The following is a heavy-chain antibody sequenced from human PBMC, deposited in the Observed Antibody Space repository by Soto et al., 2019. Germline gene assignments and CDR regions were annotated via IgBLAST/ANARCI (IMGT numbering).Heavy chain of an antibody. CDR1: GFTFSDHY. CDR2: INPSGTNT. Sequence: QVQLVESGGGSAKPGGSLRLSCAASGFTFSDHYMSWIRQAPGKGLEWVSYINPSGTNTDYANSVKGRFTISRDNAEKSLYLQMNILRVEDSALYYCARGHHSMDVWGQGATVTVSS. J-gene: IGHJ6*02. CDR3: ARGHHSMDV. V-gene: IGHV3-11*06.